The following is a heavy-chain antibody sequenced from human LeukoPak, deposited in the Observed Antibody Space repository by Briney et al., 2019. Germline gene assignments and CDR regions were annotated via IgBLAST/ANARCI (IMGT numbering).Heavy chain of an antibody. D-gene: IGHD5-18*01. J-gene: IGHJ4*02. V-gene: IGHV1-2*02. CDR3: ARDKAWGYGYGPFDY. CDR2: INPNSGGT. Sequence: ASVKVSCKASGYTFTGYYMHWVRQAPGQGLEWMGWINPNSGGTNYAQKFQGRVTMTRDTSISTAYMELSRLRSDDTAVYYCARDKAWGYGYGPFDYWGQGTLVTVSS. CDR1: GYTFTGYY.